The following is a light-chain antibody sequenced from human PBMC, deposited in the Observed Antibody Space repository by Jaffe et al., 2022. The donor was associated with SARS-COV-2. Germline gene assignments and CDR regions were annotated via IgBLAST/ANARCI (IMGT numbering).Light chain of an antibody. CDR2: GAS. V-gene: IGKV3-20*01. CDR3: QQYGSSPRIT. CDR1: QSVSRSY. Sequence: EIVLTQSPGTLSLSPGDRATLSCRASQSVSRSYLAWYQQKPGQAPRLLIYGASSRATGIPDRFSGSGSGTDFTLTISRLEPEDFAVYYCQQYGSSPRITFGQGTRLEIK. J-gene: IGKJ5*01.